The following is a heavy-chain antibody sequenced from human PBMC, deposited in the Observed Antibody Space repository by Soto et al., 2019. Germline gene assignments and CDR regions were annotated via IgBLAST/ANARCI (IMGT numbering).Heavy chain of an antibody. CDR1: GFTFGTYA. CDR2: ISHDGSKK. D-gene: IGHD3-10*01. J-gene: IGHJ1*01. CDR3: ARDHRRDGEVEYLQH. V-gene: IGHV3-30*04. Sequence: QVQLVESGGGVVQPGRSLRLSCAASGFTFGTYAMHWVRQAPGQGLEWVAVISHDGSKKYHADSVKGRFTISRDNSRNTVYLQMNNLRADDRAVYYCARDHRRDGEVEYLQHWGQGTLVIVSS.